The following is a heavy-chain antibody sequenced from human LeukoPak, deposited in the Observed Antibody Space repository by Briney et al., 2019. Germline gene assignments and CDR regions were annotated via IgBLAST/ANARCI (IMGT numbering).Heavy chain of an antibody. CDR1: GLTFSRHA. CDR3: ARDTMMGNFDY. D-gene: IGHD3-22*01. J-gene: IGHJ4*02. Sequence: GRSLRLSCAASGLTFSRHAMHWVRQAPGKGLEWVAVISYDGSNKYADSVKGRFIISRDNSKNTLYLQMNSLRAEDTAVYYCARDTMMGNFDYWGQGTLVTVSS. V-gene: IGHV3-30-3*01. CDR2: ISYDGSNK.